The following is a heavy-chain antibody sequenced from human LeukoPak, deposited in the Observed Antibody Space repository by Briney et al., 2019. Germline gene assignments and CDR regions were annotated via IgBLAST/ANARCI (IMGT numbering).Heavy chain of an antibody. V-gene: IGHV1-46*01. CDR2: INPSGGST. J-gene: IGHJ3*02. Sequence: ASVTVSCKASGYTFTSYYMHWVRQAPGQGLEWMGIINPSGGSTSYAQKFQGRVTMTRDTSTSTVYMELSSLRSEDTAVYYCARDIPPYAFDIWGQGTMVTVSS. CDR1: GYTFTSYY. CDR3: ARDIPPYAFDI.